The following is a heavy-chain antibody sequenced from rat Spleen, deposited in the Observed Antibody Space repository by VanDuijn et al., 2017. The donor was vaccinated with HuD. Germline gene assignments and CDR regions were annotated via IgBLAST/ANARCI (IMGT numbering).Heavy chain of an antibody. CDR3: SRSYGGYSQHWFAY. Sequence: VQLVESGGGLVQPGRSLKLSCAASGFTFSNYGVFWVRQPPGKGLEWMGVIWTNGNTDYNSALKSRLSISRDTSKSQVFLKMNSLQTDDTAFYFCSRSYGGYSQHWFAYWGQGTLVTVSS. D-gene: IGHD1-11*01. J-gene: IGHJ3*01. CDR2: IWTNGNT. CDR1: GFTFSNYG. V-gene: IGHV2-13*01.